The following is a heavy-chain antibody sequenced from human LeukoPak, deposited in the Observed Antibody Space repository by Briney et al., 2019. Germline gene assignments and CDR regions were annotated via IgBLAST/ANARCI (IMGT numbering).Heavy chain of an antibody. Sequence: GGSLRLSCAASGFNFPDYYMTWIRQAPGKGPEWLSYISGGSSDTSYADSVKGRFTISRDNSKNTLYLQMNSLRAEDTAVYYCASSAGALIDCWGQGTLVIVSS. J-gene: IGHJ4*02. CDR2: ISGGSSDT. CDR3: ASSAGALIDC. CDR1: GFNFPDYY. D-gene: IGHD6-19*01. V-gene: IGHV3-11*06.